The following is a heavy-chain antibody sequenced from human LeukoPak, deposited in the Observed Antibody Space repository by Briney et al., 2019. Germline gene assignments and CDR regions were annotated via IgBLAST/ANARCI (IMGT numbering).Heavy chain of an antibody. J-gene: IGHJ6*02. D-gene: IGHD4-17*01. V-gene: IGHV3-66*01. CDR2: IYSGGST. CDR1: GFTVSTTY. CDR3: ASTSVTTGPYYYYYGMDV. Sequence: GGSLRLSCAASGFTVSTTYMSWVRQAPGKGLDWVSVIYSGGSTSSADSVKGRFIISRDNSKNTLYLQMNSLRAEDTAVYYCASTSVTTGPYYYYYGMDVWGQGTTVTVSS.